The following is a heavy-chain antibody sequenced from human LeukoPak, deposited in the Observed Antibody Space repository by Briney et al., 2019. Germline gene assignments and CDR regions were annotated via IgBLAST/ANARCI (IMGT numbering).Heavy chain of an antibody. V-gene: IGHV3-30-3*01. CDR1: GFTFSSYA. CDR2: ISYDGSNK. D-gene: IGHD3-3*01. CDR3: ARGFFLEWVLGDY. Sequence: GRSLRLSCAASGFTFSSYAMHWVRQVPGKGLEWVAVISYDGSNKYYADSVKGRFTISRDNSKNTLYLQMSSLRAEDTAVYYCARGFFLEWVLGDYWGQGSLVTVSS. J-gene: IGHJ4*02.